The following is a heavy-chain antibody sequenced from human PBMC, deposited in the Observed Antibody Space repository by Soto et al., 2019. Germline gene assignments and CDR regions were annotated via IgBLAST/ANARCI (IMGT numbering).Heavy chain of an antibody. D-gene: IGHD3-10*01. Sequence: ASVKVSCKASGYTFTSYAMHWVRQAPGQGLEWMGRIIPILGIANYAQKFQGRVTITADKSTSTAYMELSSLRSEDTAVYYCARNVLLWFGELSYWYFDLWGRGTLVTVSS. CDR3: ARNVLLWFGELSYWYFDL. J-gene: IGHJ2*01. CDR1: GYTFTSYA. V-gene: IGHV1-69*04. CDR2: IIPILGIA.